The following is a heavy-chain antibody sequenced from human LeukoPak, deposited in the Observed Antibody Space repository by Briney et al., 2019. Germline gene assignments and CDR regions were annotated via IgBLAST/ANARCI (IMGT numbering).Heavy chain of an antibody. V-gene: IGHV1-18*01. CDR2: TSAYNDNT. CDR3: ARAGASGTYYFRL. D-gene: IGHD3-10*01. Sequence: WASVKVSCKASGHTFTSYGVTWVRQAPGQGLEWMGWTSAYNDNTRYAQKFQGRVTMTTDTSTSTVYMELTSLGSDDTAVYYCARAGASGTYYFRLWGQGTLVTVSS. J-gene: IGHJ4*02. CDR1: GHTFTSYG.